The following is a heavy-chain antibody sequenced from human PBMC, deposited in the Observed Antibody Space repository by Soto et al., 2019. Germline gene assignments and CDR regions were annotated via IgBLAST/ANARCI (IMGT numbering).Heavy chain of an antibody. J-gene: IGHJ4*01. V-gene: IGHV4-59*01. CDR3: ARVGGDDCGVSGGFDS. D-gene: IGHD2-21*02. Sequence: SETLSATCTVSGGSLGDYFCTRIRPPPGKGLERIGYIYYSERTHYNASLKSRVSRSVHTSKNHFSLQLRSVTAADTAVYYCARVGGDDCGVSGGFDSWGQGTLVTVSA. CDR2: IYYSERT. CDR1: GGSLGDYF.